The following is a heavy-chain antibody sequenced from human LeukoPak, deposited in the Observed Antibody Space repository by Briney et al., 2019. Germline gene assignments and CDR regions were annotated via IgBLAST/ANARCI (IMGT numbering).Heavy chain of an antibody. CDR1: GGSISSHY. D-gene: IGHD4-17*01. Sequence: SETLSLTCTVSGGSISSHYWSWIRQPPGKGLEWIGYIYYSGSTNYNPSLESRVTISVDTSKNQFSLKLSPVTAADTAVYYCARDLVTVTKGFDIWGQGTMVSVSS. CDR2: IYYSGST. J-gene: IGHJ3*02. CDR3: ARDLVTVTKGFDI. V-gene: IGHV4-59*11.